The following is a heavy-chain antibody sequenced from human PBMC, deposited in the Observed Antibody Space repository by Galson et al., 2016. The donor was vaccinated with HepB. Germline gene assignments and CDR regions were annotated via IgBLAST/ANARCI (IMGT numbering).Heavy chain of an antibody. V-gene: IGHV4-4*07. J-gene: IGHJ3*02. Sequence: SETLSLTCSVSGGSITYWSWGWIRQPAGQGLEWIGQIYTRGTTDYNSTLKSRVTMSLDTSKNQFSLKLTSVTAADTAVYYCARSYGGYAFDIWGQGTMVTVSS. CDR3: ARSYGGYAFDI. D-gene: IGHD4-23*01. CDR1: GGSITYWS. CDR2: IYTRGTT.